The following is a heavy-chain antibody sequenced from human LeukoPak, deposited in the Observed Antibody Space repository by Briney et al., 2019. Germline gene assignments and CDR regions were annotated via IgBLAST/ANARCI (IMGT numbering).Heavy chain of an antibody. CDR1: GFTFDDYA. CDR3: AKDLGDYYYGMDV. J-gene: IGHJ6*02. Sequence: GGSLRLSCAASGFTFDDYAMHWVRQAPGKGLEWVSGISWNSGSIGYADSVKGRFTISRDNDKNSLYLQMNSLRAEDTALYYCAKDLGDYYYGMDVWGQGTTVTVSS. V-gene: IGHV3-9*01. CDR2: ISWNSGSI.